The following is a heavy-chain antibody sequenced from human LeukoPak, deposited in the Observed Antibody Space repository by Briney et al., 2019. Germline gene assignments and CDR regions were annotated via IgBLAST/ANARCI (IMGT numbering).Heavy chain of an antibody. J-gene: IGHJ4*02. V-gene: IGHV3-48*01. CDR2: ISGSSSTI. D-gene: IGHD6-13*01. Sequence: PGGSLRLSCAASGFTLSSYSMNWVRQAPGKGLEWISYISGSSSTIYYADSVKGRFTISRDNSKNTLYLQMNSLRAEDTAVYYCAIPPVTYSRIYWGQGTLVTVSS. CDR3: AIPPVTYSRIY. CDR1: GFTLSSYS.